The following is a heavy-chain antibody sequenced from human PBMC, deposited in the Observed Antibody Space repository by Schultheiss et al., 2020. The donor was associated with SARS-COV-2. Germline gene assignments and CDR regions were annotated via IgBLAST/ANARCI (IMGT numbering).Heavy chain of an antibody. J-gene: IGHJ6*02. Sequence: SETLSLTCTVSGGSISSGSYYWSWIRQPAGKGLEWIGRIYTSGSTNYNPSLKSRVTISVYTSKNQFSLKVNSMTASDTSVYYCARWLVQRTSYSYYGMSVWGSGTTVTVSS. D-gene: IGHD6-19*01. CDR2: IYTSGST. CDR1: GGSISSGSYY. V-gene: IGHV4-61*02. CDR3: ARWLVQRTSYSYYGMSV.